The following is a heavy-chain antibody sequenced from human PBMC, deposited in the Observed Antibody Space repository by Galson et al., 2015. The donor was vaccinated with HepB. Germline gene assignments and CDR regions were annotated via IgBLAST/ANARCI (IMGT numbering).Heavy chain of an antibody. V-gene: IGHV3-11*04. CDR2: ISSSGGSR. CDR3: ARSAGYTYGYGHVDYYYYMDV. Sequence: SLRLSCAAAGFTFSDYYMSWIRQAPGKGLEWVSYISSSGGSRYADSVKGRFTISRDNARNSLYLQMSSLKAEDTGVYYCARSAGYTYGYGHVDYYYYMDVWGKGTTVTVSS. D-gene: IGHD5-18*01. CDR1: GFTFSDYY. J-gene: IGHJ6*03.